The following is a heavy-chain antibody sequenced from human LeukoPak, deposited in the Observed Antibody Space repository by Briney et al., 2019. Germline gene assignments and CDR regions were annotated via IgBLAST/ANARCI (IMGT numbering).Heavy chain of an antibody. Sequence: GGSLRLSCAASGFTFSSFGMHWVRQAPGKGLEWVAVIWYDGTNKYYADSVKGRFTISRDNAKNSLYLQMNSLRDEDTAVYYCARDGYGSGSYLEARGQGTLVTVSS. CDR1: GFTFSSFG. CDR2: IWYDGTNK. D-gene: IGHD3-10*01. J-gene: IGHJ4*02. V-gene: IGHV3-33*01. CDR3: ARDGYGSGSYLEA.